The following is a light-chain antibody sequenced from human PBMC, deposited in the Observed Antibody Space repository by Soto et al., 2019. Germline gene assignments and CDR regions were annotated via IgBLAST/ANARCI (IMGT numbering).Light chain of an antibody. CDR3: QQYKNWPL. CDR2: DAS. Sequence: EIVLTQSPATLSLSPGERATLSCRASQSVSSYLAWYQQKPGQAPRLLIYDASNRATGIPARFSGSGSGTEFTLTISSLQSEDFAVYYCQQYKNWPLFGQGTRLEI. J-gene: IGKJ5*01. CDR1: QSVSSY. V-gene: IGKV3-11*01.